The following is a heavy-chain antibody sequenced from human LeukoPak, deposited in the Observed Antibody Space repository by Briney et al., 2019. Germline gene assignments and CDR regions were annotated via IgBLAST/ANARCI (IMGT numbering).Heavy chain of an antibody. J-gene: IGHJ3*02. CDR2: ISSSSSYI. V-gene: IGHV3-21*01. CDR3: ARWGIFGAFDI. D-gene: IGHD2-15*01. Sequence: GGSLRLSCAASGFTFSSYSMNWVRQAPGKGLELVSSISSSSSYIYYADSVKGRFTISRDNAKNSLYLQMNSLRAEDTAVYYCARWGIFGAFDIWGQGTMVTVSS. CDR1: GFTFSSYS.